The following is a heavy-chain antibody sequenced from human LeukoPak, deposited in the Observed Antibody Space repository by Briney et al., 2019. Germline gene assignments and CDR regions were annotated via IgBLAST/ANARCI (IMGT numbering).Heavy chain of an antibody. CDR2: ISSSSSYI. Sequence: PGGSLRLSCAASGFTFSSYSMNWVRQAPGKGLEWVTSISSSSSYIYYADSVKGRFTISRDNAKNSLYLQMNSLRAEDTAVYYCARDSKGGSYWFDPWGQGTLVTVSS. D-gene: IGHD1-26*01. J-gene: IGHJ5*02. CDR1: GFTFSSYS. CDR3: ARDSKGGSYWFDP. V-gene: IGHV3-21*01.